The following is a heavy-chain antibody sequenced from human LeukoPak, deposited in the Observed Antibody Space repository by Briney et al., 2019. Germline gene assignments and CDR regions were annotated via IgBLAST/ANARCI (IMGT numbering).Heavy chain of an antibody. V-gene: IGHV1-2*02. Sequence: ASVKVSCKTSGFTFTKHGISWVRQAPGQGLEWMGWINPNSGGTNYAQKFQGRVTMTRDTSISTAYMELSRLRSDDTAVYYCARTTVAHADYWGQGTLVTVSS. CDR2: INPNSGGT. J-gene: IGHJ4*02. D-gene: IGHD4-23*01. CDR3: ARTTVAHADY. CDR1: GFTFTKHG.